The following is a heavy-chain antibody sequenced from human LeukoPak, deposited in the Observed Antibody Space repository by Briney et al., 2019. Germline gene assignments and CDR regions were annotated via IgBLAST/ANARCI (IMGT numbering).Heavy chain of an antibody. J-gene: IGHJ4*02. V-gene: IGHV4-34*01. D-gene: IGHD6-6*01. CDR3: ARQGLSIAARDGFDY. CDR1: GGSFSGYY. Sequence: PSETLSLTCAVYGGSFSGYYWSWIRQPPGKGLEWIGEINHSGSTNYNLSLKSRVTTSVDTSKNQFSLKLSSVTAADTAVYYCARQGLSIAARDGFDYWGQGTLVTVSS. CDR2: INHSGST.